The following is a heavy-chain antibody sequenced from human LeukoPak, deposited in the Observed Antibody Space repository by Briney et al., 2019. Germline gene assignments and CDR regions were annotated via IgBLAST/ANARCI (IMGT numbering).Heavy chain of an antibody. CDR3: ARHPATYIAVAGHFDY. D-gene: IGHD6-19*01. CDR2: ISSSSSYI. Sequence: GGSLRLSCAASGFTFSSYSMNWVRQAPGKGLEWVSSISSSSSYIYYADSEKGRFTISRDNAKNSLYLQMNSLRAEDTAVYYCARHPATYIAVAGHFDYWGQGTLVTVSS. J-gene: IGHJ4*02. V-gene: IGHV3-21*01. CDR1: GFTFSSYS.